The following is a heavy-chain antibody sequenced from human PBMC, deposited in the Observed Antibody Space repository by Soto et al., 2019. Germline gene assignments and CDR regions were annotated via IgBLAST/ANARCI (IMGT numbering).Heavy chain of an antibody. J-gene: IGHJ4*02. CDR1: GGSFSGYY. D-gene: IGHD3-10*01. Sequence: SETLSLTCAVYGGSFSGYYWSWTRQPPGKGLEWIGEINHSGSTNYNPSLKSRVTISVDTSKNQFSLKLSSVTAADTAVYYCARGGPMVRGALGYWGQGTLVTVSS. V-gene: IGHV4-34*01. CDR3: ARGGPMVRGALGY. CDR2: INHSGST.